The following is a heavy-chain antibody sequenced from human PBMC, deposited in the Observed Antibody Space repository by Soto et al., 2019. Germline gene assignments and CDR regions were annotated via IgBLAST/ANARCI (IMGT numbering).Heavy chain of an antibody. CDR3: ARGGYDFWSGYYSPYYYFLDV. Sequence: ASVKVSCKASGYTFTSYGISWVRQAPGQGLEWMGWISAYNGNTNYAQKLQGRVTTTTDTSTSTAYMELRSLRSDDTAVYYCARGGYDFWSGYYSPYYYFLDVSGKGTSVTVSS. CDR2: ISAYNGNT. J-gene: IGHJ6*03. CDR1: GYTFTSYG. D-gene: IGHD3-3*01. V-gene: IGHV1-18*01.